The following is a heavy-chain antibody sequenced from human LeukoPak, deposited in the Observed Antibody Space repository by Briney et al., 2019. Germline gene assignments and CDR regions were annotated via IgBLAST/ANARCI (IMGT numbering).Heavy chain of an antibody. D-gene: IGHD2-15*01. V-gene: IGHV3-23*01. Sequence: GGTLRLSCAASGFTFSSYGMSWVRQAPGKGLEWVSAISGSGGSTYYADSVKGRFTISRDNSKNTLFLQMNRLRPEDAAVYYCAKAPVTTCRGAFCYPFDYWGLGTLVTVSS. J-gene: IGHJ4*02. CDR3: AKAPVTTCRGAFCYPFDY. CDR1: GFTFSSYG. CDR2: ISGSGGST.